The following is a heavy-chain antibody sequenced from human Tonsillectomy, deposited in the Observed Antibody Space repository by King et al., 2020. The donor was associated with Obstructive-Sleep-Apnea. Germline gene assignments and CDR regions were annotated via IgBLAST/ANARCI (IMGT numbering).Heavy chain of an antibody. J-gene: IGHJ4*02. V-gene: IGHV4-34*01. CDR3: ARAGALWSGYPFDY. Sequence: VQLQQWGAGLLKPSETLSLTCAVYGGSFSGYYWSWIRQPPGKGLEWIGEINHSGSTNYNPSLNSRVTISVDTSKNQFSLKLCSVTAADTAVYYCARAGALWSGYPFDYWGQGTLVTVSS. CDR2: INHSGST. D-gene: IGHD3-3*01. CDR1: GGSFSGYY.